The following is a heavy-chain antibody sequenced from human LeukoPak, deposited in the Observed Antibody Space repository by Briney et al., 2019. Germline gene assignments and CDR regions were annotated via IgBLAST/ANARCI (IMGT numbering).Heavy chain of an antibody. CDR2: SNHSWST. CDR1: GGSFSGYY. D-gene: IGHD3-16*02. V-gene: IGHV4-34*01. J-gene: IGHJ4*02. CDR3: ARADSVWGSYRTSYYIDS. Sequence: SETLSLTCAVYGGSFSGYYWSWIRQPPAKGLEWIGESNHSWSTNYNPSLKSRVTISVDTSKNQFSLKLSSVTAADTAVYYFARADSVWGSYRTSYYIDSWGQGTLVTVSS.